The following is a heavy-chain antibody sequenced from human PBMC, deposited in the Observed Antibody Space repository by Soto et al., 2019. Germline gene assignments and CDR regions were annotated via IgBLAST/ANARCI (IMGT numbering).Heavy chain of an antibody. CDR2: ISSSSSTI. Sequence: GSLRLSCAASGFTFSSYSMNWVRQAPGKGLEWVSYISSSSSTIYYADSVKGRFTISRDNAKNSLYLQMNSLRDEDTAVYYCSRPEYSSSSYGMDVWGQGTTVTVSS. D-gene: IGHD6-6*01. V-gene: IGHV3-48*02. CDR3: SRPEYSSSSYGMDV. CDR1: GFTFSSYS. J-gene: IGHJ6*02.